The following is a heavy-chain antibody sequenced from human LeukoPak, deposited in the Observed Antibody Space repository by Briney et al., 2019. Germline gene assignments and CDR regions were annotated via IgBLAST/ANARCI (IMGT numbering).Heavy chain of an antibody. V-gene: IGHV3-15*01. CDR1: GFMFNKAW. D-gene: IGHD2-8*01. J-gene: IGHJ5*01. Sequence: GGSLRLSCVASGFMFNKAWMSWVRQAPGKGLGWVGRIKENAVGGITDYAAPVKGRFTISRDDSKNTVYLEMNSLKTEDTAFYFCTAGLGRSNDDAWGHRILVTVSS. CDR2: IKENAVGGIT. CDR3: TAGLGRSNDDA.